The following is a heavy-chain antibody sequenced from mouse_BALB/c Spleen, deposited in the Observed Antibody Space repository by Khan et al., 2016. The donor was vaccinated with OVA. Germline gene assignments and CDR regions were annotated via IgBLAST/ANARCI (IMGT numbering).Heavy chain of an antibody. Sequence: EVELVESGGDLVKPGGSLKLSCAASGFIFSSYGMSWVRQTPDKRLEWVATISSGGTYTYYQDSVKGRFTISRDNAKNTLSLQLSSLKAEDTAMYYCTRFSTTTTGDYYAMDYWGQGTSVTVSS. CDR1: GFIFSSYG. V-gene: IGHV5-6*01. D-gene: IGHD1-2*01. CDR2: ISSGGTYT. J-gene: IGHJ4*01. CDR3: TRFSTTTTGDYYAMDY.